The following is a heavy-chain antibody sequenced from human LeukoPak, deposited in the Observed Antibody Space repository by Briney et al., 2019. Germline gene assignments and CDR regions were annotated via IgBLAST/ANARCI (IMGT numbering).Heavy chain of an antibody. CDR2: INHSGST. D-gene: IGHD6-19*01. CDR1: GGSFSGYY. J-gene: IGHJ4*02. V-gene: IGHV4-34*01. CDR3: ARGWVWRSGWYGGSRVGMPYYFDY. Sequence: SETLSLTCAVYGGSFSGYYWSWIRQPPGKGLEWIGEINHSGSTNYNPSLKSRVTISVDTSKNQFSLKLSSVTAADTAVYYCARGWVWRSGWYGGSRVGMPYYFDYWDQGTLVTVSS.